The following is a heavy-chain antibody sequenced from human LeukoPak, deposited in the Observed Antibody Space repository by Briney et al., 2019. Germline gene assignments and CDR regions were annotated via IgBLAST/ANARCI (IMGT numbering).Heavy chain of an antibody. CDR2: IKSKTDGETT. D-gene: IGHD2-2*01. CDR1: GFTFSDAW. J-gene: IGHJ4*02. V-gene: IGHV3-15*01. Sequence: GGSLRLSCAVSGFTFSDAWMSWVRQAPGKGLEWVGRIKSKTDGETTDYAASLKGRFSISRDDSKDTLYLQMNSLKIEDTAVYYCTSAISCSTSSCNHFDYWGQGTLVTVSS. CDR3: TSAISCSTSSCNHFDY.